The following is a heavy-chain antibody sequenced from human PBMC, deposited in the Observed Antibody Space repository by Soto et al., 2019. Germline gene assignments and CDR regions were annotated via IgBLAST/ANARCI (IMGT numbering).Heavy chain of an antibody. CDR2: ISTTGGHV. D-gene: IGHD6-13*01. CDR3: ARAISTSTLNWLDP. CDR1: GFLFRNYE. Sequence: EVRLVESGGDLVKSGGSLRLSCVGSGFLFRNYEMNWVRQAPGKGLEWLAHISTTGGHVSESDSVKGRFTISRDNAKNTLYLQMNTLRSEDTAVYYCARAISTSTLNWLDPWGQGTLVTVSS. J-gene: IGHJ5*02. V-gene: IGHV3-48*03.